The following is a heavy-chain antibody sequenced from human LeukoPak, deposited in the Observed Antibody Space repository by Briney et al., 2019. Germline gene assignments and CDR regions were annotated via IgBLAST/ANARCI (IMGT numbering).Heavy chain of an antibody. D-gene: IGHD5-18*01. CDR1: GYTFTSYY. J-gene: IGHJ6*03. V-gene: IGHV1-46*01. Sequence: GASVKVSCKASGYTFTSYYMHWVRQAPGQGLEWMGIINPSGGSTSYAQKLQGRVTMTTDTSTSTAYMELRSLRSDDTAVYYCARQSPGYSYGYHYYYMDVWGKGTTVTISS. CDR3: ARQSPGYSYGYHYYYMDV. CDR2: INPSGGST.